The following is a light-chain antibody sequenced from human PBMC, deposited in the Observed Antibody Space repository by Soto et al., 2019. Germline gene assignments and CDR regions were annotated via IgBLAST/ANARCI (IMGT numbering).Light chain of an antibody. CDR2: KAS. CDR1: KIISGW. V-gene: IGKV1-5*03. J-gene: IGKJ1*01. Sequence: DIQITRSPSTLSGPVGDTLTITSRPRKIISGWFAWQQQQPRKATHLLIYKASTLKSGAPSRWGGSGSATDFTLTISSLQPDDFATYYCQHYNSYSEAFGQGTKVDIK. CDR3: QHYNSYSEA.